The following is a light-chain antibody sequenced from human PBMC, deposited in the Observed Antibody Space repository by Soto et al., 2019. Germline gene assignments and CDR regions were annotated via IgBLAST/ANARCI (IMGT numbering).Light chain of an antibody. V-gene: IGKV1-39*01. Sequence: DIQMTQSPSSLSASVGDRVTITCRASQTISTFLNWYQQKPGRAPKLLLYAASSLQSGIPSRFSGRGSWTDFTLTISSRQPEDFATYYCQERYSVPPTFGGGTTVEIK. CDR1: QTISTF. CDR2: AAS. J-gene: IGKJ4*01. CDR3: QERYSVPPT.